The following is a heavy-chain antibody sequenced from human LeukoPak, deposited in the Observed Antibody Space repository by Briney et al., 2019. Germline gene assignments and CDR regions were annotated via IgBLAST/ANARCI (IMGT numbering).Heavy chain of an antibody. V-gene: IGHV3-7*03. Sequence: GGSLRLSCAVSGFTFSGFWMSWSRQAPGKGLEWVASINSDGSEGYYADVVKGRFTISRDNAKNSLYLQINSLRAEDTAVYCCARSSYSSSSSVWGQGTMVTVSS. CDR3: ARSSYSSSSSV. J-gene: IGHJ3*01. D-gene: IGHD6-6*01. CDR2: INSDGSEG. CDR1: GFTFSGFW.